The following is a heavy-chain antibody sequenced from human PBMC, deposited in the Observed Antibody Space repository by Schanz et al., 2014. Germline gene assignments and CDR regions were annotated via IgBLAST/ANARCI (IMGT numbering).Heavy chain of an antibody. Sequence: EMQLLESGGGLIQPGGSLRLSCAASGFSFGTYAMSWVRQAPGKGLLWVSRINGDGSNTNYADSVKGRFTISRDNAKNTLYLQMNSLRAEDTAVYYCAKSDAFDIWGQGTLVTVSS. CDR1: GFSFGTYA. CDR3: AKSDAFDI. V-gene: IGHV3-74*02. J-gene: IGHJ3*02. CDR2: INGDGSNT.